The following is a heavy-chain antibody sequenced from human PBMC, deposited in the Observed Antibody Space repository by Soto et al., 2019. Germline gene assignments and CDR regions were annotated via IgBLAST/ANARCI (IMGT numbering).Heavy chain of an antibody. CDR2: INPSGGIT. V-gene: IGHV1-46*01. J-gene: IGHJ6*01. Sequence: ASVKVSCTASGYTFTRYQMHWMRQAPGQGLEWMGIINPSGGITTYAQKFQGRVTMTRDKSTSTVYMELSSLRSEDTAVYYCARDAHMFRGISRWGGELFYYYGMEAWEKETTSTLAS. CDR3: ARDAHMFRGISRWGGELFYYYGMEA. CDR1: GYTFTRYQ. D-gene: IGHD3-10*01.